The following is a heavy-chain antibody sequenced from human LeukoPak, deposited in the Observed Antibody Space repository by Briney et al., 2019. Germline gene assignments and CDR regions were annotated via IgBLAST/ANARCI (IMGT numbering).Heavy chain of an antibody. Sequence: ASVKVSCKASGYTFTSYGISWVRQAPGQGLEWMGWISAYNGNTNYAQKLQGRVTMTTDTSTSTAYMEPRSLRSDDTAVYYCARAYSSGSWFDPWGQGTLVTVSS. J-gene: IGHJ5*02. D-gene: IGHD6-19*01. V-gene: IGHV1-18*01. CDR2: ISAYNGNT. CDR1: GYTFTSYG. CDR3: ARAYSSGSWFDP.